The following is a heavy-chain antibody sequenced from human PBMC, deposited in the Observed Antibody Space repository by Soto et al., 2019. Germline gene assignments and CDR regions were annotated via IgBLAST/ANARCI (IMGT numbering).Heavy chain of an antibody. CDR3: ARVIGGSGWYGSFGS. D-gene: IGHD6-19*01. CDR1: GGSFGSYA. CDR2: IIPMFGTP. V-gene: IGHV1-69*12. Sequence: QVQLMQSGAEVKKPGSSVKVSCKASGGSFGSYAINWVRQAPGQGLEWMGGIIPMFGTPNYAQKFQGRVTITADESTNTAYMELGNLRSEDTAVYYCARVIGGSGWYGSFGSWGQGTLVTVSS. J-gene: IGHJ4*02.